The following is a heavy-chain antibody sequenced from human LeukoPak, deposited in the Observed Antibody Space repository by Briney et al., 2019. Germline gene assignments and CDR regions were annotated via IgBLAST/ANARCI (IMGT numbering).Heavy chain of an antibody. CDR2: ITSSGAYI. J-gene: IGHJ4*02. CDR3: ARDGGCTGGSCYRRFDY. Sequence: GGSLRLSCAASGFTFNNYNMNWVRQAPGKALEWVSSITSSGAYIFYADSVKGRFTISRDNAKNSLYLQMNSLRAEDTAVYYCARDGGCTGGSCYRRFDYWGQGTLVTVSS. CDR1: GFTFNNYN. D-gene: IGHD2-15*01. V-gene: IGHV3-21*01.